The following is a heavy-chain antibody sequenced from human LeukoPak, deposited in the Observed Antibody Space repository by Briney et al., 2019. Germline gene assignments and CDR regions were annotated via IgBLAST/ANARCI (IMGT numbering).Heavy chain of an antibody. V-gene: IGHV3-21*01. CDR2: ISSSSSYI. CDR3: ARRGYSGSSGAFDI. J-gene: IGHJ3*02. D-gene: IGHD1-26*01. CDR1: GFTFSSYS. Sequence: PGGSLRLSCAASGFTFSSYSMNWVRQAPGKGLEWVSSISSSSSYIYYADSVKGRFTISRDNAKNSLYLQTNSLRAEDTAVYYCARRGYSGSSGAFDIWGQGTMVTVSS.